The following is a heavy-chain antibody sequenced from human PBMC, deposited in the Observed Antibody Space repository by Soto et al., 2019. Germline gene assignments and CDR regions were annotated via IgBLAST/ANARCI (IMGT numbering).Heavy chain of an antibody. CDR3: AKDLDYPYYFDY. J-gene: IGHJ4*02. V-gene: IGHV3-30*18. Sequence: GGSLRLSCAASGFTFSSYGMHWVRQAPGKGLEWVAVISHDGSNKYFADSVKGRFTISRDNSKNTLYLQMNSLRAEDTAVYYCAKDLDYPYYFDYWGQGTLVTVSS. CDR1: GFTFSSYG. CDR2: ISHDGSNK. D-gene: IGHD3-10*01.